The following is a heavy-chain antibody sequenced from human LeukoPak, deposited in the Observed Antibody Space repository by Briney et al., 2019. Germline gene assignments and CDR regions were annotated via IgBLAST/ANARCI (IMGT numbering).Heavy chain of an antibody. D-gene: IGHD3-16*02. Sequence: PGGSLRLSCAVSGVTVSTNYMSWVRQAPGKGLEWVSVIYSGGTTYYADSVKGRFTISRDNSKNTLYLQMNSLRADDTAVYYCARVIHDYVWGSYRYLDYWGQGTLVTVSS. CDR2: IYSGGTT. V-gene: IGHV3-66*01. J-gene: IGHJ4*02. CDR3: ARVIHDYVWGSYRYLDY. CDR1: GVTVSTNY.